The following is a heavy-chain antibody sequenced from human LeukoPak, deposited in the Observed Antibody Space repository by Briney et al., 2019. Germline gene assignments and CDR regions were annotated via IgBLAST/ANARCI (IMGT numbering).Heavy chain of an antibody. Sequence: GESLKISCKGSGYSFTSYWITWVRQMPGKGLEWMGRIDPSDSYTNYSPSFQGHVTISADKSITTAYLQWSSLKASDTAMYYCVRTPGIAVGHFDYWGQGTLVTVSS. J-gene: IGHJ4*02. V-gene: IGHV5-10-1*01. D-gene: IGHD6-19*01. CDR2: IDPSDSYT. CDR3: VRTPGIAVGHFDY. CDR1: GYSFTSYW.